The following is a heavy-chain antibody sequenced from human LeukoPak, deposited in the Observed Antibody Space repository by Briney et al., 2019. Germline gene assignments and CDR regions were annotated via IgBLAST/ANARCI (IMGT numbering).Heavy chain of an antibody. V-gene: IGHV3-48*03. J-gene: IGHJ4*02. D-gene: IGHD3-22*01. CDR2: ISSGGGSE. CDR3: ARWATYFYESGGYYSLDY. CDR1: GFIFSNYE. Sequence: GGSLRLSCAASGFIFSNYEMNWVRQAPGKGLEWISYISSGGGSEYYADSVKGRFTISRDNAKNSLSLQMNSLGAEDTAVYYCARWATYFYESGGYYSLDYWGQGTLVTVSS.